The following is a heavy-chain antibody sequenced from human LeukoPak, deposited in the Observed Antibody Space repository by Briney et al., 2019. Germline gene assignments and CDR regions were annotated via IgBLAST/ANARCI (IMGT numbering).Heavy chain of an antibody. D-gene: IGHD5-24*01. CDR3: AREKRWLQFGLDY. J-gene: IGHJ4*02. CDR2: ISSGAATI. V-gene: IGHV3-11*01. Sequence: PGGSLRLSCAASGFTFSDYYMTWIRQAPGKGLEWVSYISSGAATIYYADSVKGRFTISRDNAKNSLYLQMNSLRAEDTAVYYCAREKRWLQFGLDYWGQGTLVTVSS. CDR1: GFTFSDYY.